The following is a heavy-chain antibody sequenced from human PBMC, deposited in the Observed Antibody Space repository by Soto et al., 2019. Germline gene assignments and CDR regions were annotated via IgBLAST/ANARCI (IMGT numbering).Heavy chain of an antibody. D-gene: IGHD6-13*01. CDR1: GFSLSTSGVG. Sequence: SGPTLVNPTQTLTLTCTFSGFSLSTSGVGVGWIRQPPGKALEWLALIYWNDDKRYSPALKSRLTITKDTSKNQVVLTMTNMDPVDTATYYCAHSPRIAAVGSFDYWGQGTLVTVSS. CDR2: IYWNDDK. CDR3: AHSPRIAAVGSFDY. V-gene: IGHV2-5*01. J-gene: IGHJ4*02.